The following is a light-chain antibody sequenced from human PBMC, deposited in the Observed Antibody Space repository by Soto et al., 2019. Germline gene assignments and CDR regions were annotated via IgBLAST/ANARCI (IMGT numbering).Light chain of an antibody. Sequence: QSALTQPASVSGSPGQSITISCTGTSSDVGGYNYVSWYQQYPGKAPKFLIYRVSIRPSGVSNRFSGSKSGNTASLTISGLQAEDEADYYCSSYTSSNTVVFGGGTKLTVL. CDR2: RVS. CDR1: SSDVGGYNY. CDR3: SSYTSSNTVV. J-gene: IGLJ2*01. V-gene: IGLV2-14*01.